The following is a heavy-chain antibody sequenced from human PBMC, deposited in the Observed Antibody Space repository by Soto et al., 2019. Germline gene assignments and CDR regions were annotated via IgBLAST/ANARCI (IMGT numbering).Heavy chain of an antibody. CDR3: DANASTWNIYFDY. Sequence: QLQLQESGSGLVKPSQTLSLTCAVSGGSISSGGYSWSWIRQPPGKGLEGIGYIYHSGSTYYNPYPKRRDTISVDRSKNPFSLKLSSVTAADTAVYYCDANASTWNIYFDYWGQGTLVTVSS. V-gene: IGHV4-30-2*01. CDR1: GGSISSGGYS. CDR2: IYHSGST. J-gene: IGHJ4*02. D-gene: IGHD1-1*01.